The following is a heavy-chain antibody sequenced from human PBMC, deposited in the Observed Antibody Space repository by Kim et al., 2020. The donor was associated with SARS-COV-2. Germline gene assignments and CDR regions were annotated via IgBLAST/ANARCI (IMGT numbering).Heavy chain of an antibody. CDR3: ARDSGLEGVWNWFDP. J-gene: IGHJ5*02. Sequence: ASVKVSCKTSGYSFSGYGIAWVRQAPGERLEWMGWISVHNGDSNYAPKFQGRVTMTTETSTKTAFLDLNSLRPDDTAVYYCARDSGLEGVWNWFDPWGQGTLVTVSS. D-gene: IGHD1-26*01. CDR1: GYSFSGYG. CDR2: ISVHNGDS. V-gene: IGHV1-18*01.